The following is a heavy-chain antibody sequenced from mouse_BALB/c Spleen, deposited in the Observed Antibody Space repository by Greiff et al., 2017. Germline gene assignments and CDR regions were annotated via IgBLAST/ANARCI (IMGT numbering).Heavy chain of an antibody. V-gene: IGHV1S81*02. J-gene: IGHJ4*01. CDR3: MGLRRDYYAMDY. D-gene: IGHD2-2*01. CDR2: INPSNGGT. Sequence: QVQLKQPGAELVKPGASVKLSCKASGYTFTSYYMYWVKQRPGQGLEWIGGINPSNGGTNFNEKFKSKATLTVDKSSSTAYMQLSSLTSEDSAVYYCMGLRRDYYAMDYWGQGTSVTVSS. CDR1: GYTFTSYY.